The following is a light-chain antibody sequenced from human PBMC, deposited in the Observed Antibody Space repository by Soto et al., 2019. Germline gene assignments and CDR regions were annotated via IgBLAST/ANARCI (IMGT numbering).Light chain of an antibody. V-gene: IGLV2-11*01. CDR2: DVS. J-gene: IGLJ1*01. Sequence: QSVLTQPRSVSGSPGQSVTISCTGTTSDVGDYNGVSWYQQHPGKAPKLMIYDVSKRPSGVPDRFSGSKSGNPASLTISGLQAEDEADYYCCSYAGTYTVVFGTGTKVTVL. CDR3: CSYAGTYTVV. CDR1: TSDVGDYNG.